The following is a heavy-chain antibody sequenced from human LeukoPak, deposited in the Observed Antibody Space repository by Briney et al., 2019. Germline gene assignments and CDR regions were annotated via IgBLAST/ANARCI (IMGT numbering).Heavy chain of an antibody. CDR3: AKDRYDFWSGYTLFNAFDI. V-gene: IGHV3-30*02. CDR2: IRYDGSNK. D-gene: IGHD3-3*01. J-gene: IGHJ3*02. CDR1: GFTFSSYG. Sequence: GGSLRLSCAASGFTFSSYGMHWVRQAPGKGLEWVAFIRYDGSNKYYADSVKGRFTISRDNSKNTLYLQMNSLRAEDTAVYYCAKDRYDFWSGYTLFNAFDIWGQGTMVTVSS.